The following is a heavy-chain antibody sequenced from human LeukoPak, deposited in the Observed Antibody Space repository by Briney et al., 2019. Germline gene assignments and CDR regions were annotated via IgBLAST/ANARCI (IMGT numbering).Heavy chain of an antibody. Sequence: PGGSLRLSCAASGFTFSSYSMNWVRQAPGKGLEWVSSISSSSSYIYYADSVEGRFTISRDNAKNSLYLQMNSLRAEDTAVYYCAKGRGFWSGYQEYWGQGTLVTVSS. CDR1: GFTFSSYS. V-gene: IGHV3-21*04. CDR3: AKGRGFWSGYQEY. CDR2: ISSSSSYI. D-gene: IGHD3-3*01. J-gene: IGHJ4*02.